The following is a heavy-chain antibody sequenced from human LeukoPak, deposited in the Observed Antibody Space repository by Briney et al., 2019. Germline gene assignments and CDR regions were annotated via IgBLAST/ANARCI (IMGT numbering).Heavy chain of an antibody. Sequence: PSGTLSLTCAVSGGSISSSNWWSWVRQPPGKGLEWIGEIYHSGSTNYNPSLKSRVTISVDTSKNQFSLKLSSVTAADTAVYYCASSGYGPKFDYWGQGTLVTVSS. CDR1: GGSISSSNW. CDR2: IYHSGST. V-gene: IGHV4-4*02. CDR3: ASSGYGPKFDY. D-gene: IGHD5-12*01. J-gene: IGHJ4*02.